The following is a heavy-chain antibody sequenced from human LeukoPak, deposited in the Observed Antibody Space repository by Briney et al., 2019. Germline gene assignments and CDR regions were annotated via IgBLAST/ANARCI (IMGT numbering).Heavy chain of an antibody. CDR2: ISGSGGST. V-gene: IGHV3-23*01. J-gene: IGHJ4*02. D-gene: IGHD3-22*01. CDR1: GFTFSSYA. CDR3: AKGGGYYPFDY. Sequence: PGGSLRLFCAASGFTFSSYAMSWVRQAPGKGLEWVSTISGSGGSTYYTNSVKGRFTISRDNSKNTLYLQMNSLRAEDTAVYYCAKGGGYYPFDYWGQGTLVTVSS.